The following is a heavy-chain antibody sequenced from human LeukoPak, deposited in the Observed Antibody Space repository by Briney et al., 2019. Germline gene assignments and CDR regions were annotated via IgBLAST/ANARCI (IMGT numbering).Heavy chain of an antibody. J-gene: IGHJ4*02. V-gene: IGHV3-23*01. Sequence: GGSLRLSCAASGFTFSSYAMSWVRQAPGKGLEWVSAISGSGGSTYYADSVKGRFTISRDNSKNTLYLQMNSLRAEDTAVYYCAENGYDNQGVYFDYWGQGTLVTVSS. CDR2: ISGSGGST. D-gene: IGHD3-22*01. CDR3: AENGYDNQGVYFDY. CDR1: GFTFSSYA.